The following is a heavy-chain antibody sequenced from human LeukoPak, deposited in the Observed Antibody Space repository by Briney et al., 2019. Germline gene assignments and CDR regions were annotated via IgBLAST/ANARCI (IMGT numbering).Heavy chain of an antibody. V-gene: IGHV4-59*01. CDR3: ARDPGQTNYDFWSGPGYYFDY. J-gene: IGHJ4*02. CDR1: GGSISSYY. CDR2: IYYSGST. Sequence: SETLSLTCTVSGGSISSYYWSWIRQPPGKGLEWIGYIYYSGSTNYNPSLKSRVTISADTSKNQFSLELSSVTAADTAVYYCARDPGQTNYDFWSGPGYYFDYWGQGTLVTVSS. D-gene: IGHD3-3*01.